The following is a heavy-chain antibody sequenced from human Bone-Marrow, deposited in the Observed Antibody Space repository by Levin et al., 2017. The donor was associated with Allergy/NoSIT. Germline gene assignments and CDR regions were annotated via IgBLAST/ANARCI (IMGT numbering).Heavy chain of an antibody. Sequence: GGSLRLSCAASEFTLSAYGLHWVRQAPGMGLEWVALISYDGSNKYYADSVKGRFTISRDQSKHTLYLQMNSLRADDTAVYYCANSYSYYYMDVWGKGTTFTVSS. CDR3: ANSYSYYYMDV. V-gene: IGHV3-30*18. CDR2: ISYDGSNK. CDR1: EFTLSAYG. J-gene: IGHJ6*03.